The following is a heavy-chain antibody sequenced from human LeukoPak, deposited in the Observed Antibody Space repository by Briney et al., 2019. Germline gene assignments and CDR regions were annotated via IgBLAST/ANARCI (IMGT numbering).Heavy chain of an antibody. CDR3: EQGGYSSGWFDP. CDR1: GFTFDRYA. V-gene: IGHV3-9*01. Sequence: GGSLRLSCAASGFTFDRYAMHWVRQPPGKGLEWVSGISWNSGNIDYADFVKGRFTISRDNAKNSLYLQMNSLRVEDTALYYCEQGGYSSGWFDPWGEGPLLTVPS. CDR2: ISWNSGNI. D-gene: IGHD2-21*01. J-gene: IGHJ5*02.